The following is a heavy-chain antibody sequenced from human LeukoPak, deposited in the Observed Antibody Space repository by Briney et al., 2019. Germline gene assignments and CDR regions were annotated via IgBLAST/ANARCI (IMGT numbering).Heavy chain of an antibody. CDR2: IYPGDSDT. J-gene: IGHJ6*02. D-gene: IGHD3-10*01. CDR3: AKQGPVASGAYNKPLDV. Sequence: GESLKISCKGSGYSFSNYWLAWVRQMPGKGPEWMGIIYPGDSDTRYSPSFQGQVTISADKSLSTAYLQWSSLKALDTAMYYCAKQGPVASGAYNKPLDVWGQGTTVTVAS. CDR1: GYSFSNYW. V-gene: IGHV5-51*01.